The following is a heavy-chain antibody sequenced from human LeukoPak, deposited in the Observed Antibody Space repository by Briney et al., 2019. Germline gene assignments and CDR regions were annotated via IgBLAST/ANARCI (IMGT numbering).Heavy chain of an antibody. Sequence: SETLSLTCTVSGGSIRSVGYYWSWIRQHPGKGLEWISYMYYSGSTYYNPSLKSRVTISVDTSKNQFSLKLSSVTAADTAVYYCARAGPQAAAGFLYYYYGMDVWGQGTTVTVSS. CDR3: ARAGPQAAAGFLYYYYGMDV. V-gene: IGHV4-61*08. D-gene: IGHD6-13*01. J-gene: IGHJ6*02. CDR1: GGSIRSVGYY. CDR2: MYYSGST.